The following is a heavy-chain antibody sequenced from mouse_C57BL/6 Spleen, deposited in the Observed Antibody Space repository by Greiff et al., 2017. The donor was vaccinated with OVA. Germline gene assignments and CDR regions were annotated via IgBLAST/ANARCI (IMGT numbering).Heavy chain of an antibody. CDR1: GYTFTDYY. Sequence: QVQLKESGAELVRPGASVKLSCKASGYTFTDYYINWVKQRPGQGLEWIARIYPGSGNTYYNEKFKGKATLTAEKSSSTAYMQLSSLTSEDSAVYFCASPYSNYDYYAMDYWGQGTSVTVSS. D-gene: IGHD2-5*01. CDR2: IYPGSGNT. CDR3: ASPYSNYDYYAMDY. J-gene: IGHJ4*01. V-gene: IGHV1-76*01.